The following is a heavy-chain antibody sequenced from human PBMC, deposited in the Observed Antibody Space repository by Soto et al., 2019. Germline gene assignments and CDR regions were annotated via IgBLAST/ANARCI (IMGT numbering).Heavy chain of an antibody. CDR1: GFTFDDYT. CDR3: AKDMEAYCGGDCPGTFDY. D-gene: IGHD2-21*02. V-gene: IGHV3-43*01. J-gene: IGHJ4*02. Sequence: GGSLRLSCAASGFTFDDYTMHWVRQAPGKGLEWVSLISWDGGSTYYADSVKGRFTISRDNSKNSLYLQMNSLRTEDTALYYCAKDMEAYCGGDCPGTFDYWGQGTLVTVSS. CDR2: ISWDGGST.